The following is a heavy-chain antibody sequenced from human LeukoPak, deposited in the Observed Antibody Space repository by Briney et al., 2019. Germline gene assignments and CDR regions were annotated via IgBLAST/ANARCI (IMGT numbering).Heavy chain of an antibody. Sequence: GGSLRLSCAASGFTFDDSVMSWVRQAPGKGLEWVSGINWNGGSTGYADSVKGRFTISRDNAKNSLYLQMSSLRAEDTALYYCARDPYSGSYGADYYYYMDVWGKGTTVTISS. J-gene: IGHJ6*03. CDR1: GFTFDDSV. CDR3: ARDPYSGSYGADYYYYMDV. CDR2: INWNGGST. D-gene: IGHD1-26*01. V-gene: IGHV3-20*04.